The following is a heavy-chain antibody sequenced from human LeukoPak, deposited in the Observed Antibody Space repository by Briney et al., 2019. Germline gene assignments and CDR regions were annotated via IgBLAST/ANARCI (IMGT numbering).Heavy chain of an antibody. CDR2: ISSSSSYI. D-gene: IGHD3-10*01. CDR1: GLTFSSYW. CDR3: ARDDRFGDYLDY. Sequence: PGGSLRLSCAASGLTFSSYWMSWVRQAPGKGLEWVSSISSSSSYIYYADSVKGRFTISRDNAKNSLYLQMNSLRAEDTAVYYCARDDRFGDYLDYWGQGTLVTVSS. J-gene: IGHJ4*02. V-gene: IGHV3-21*01.